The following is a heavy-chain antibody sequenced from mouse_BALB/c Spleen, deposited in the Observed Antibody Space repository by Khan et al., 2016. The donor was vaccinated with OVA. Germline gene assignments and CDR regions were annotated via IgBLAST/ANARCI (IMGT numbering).Heavy chain of an antibody. CDR2: ISTGGHYT. D-gene: IGHD1-1*01. CDR3: SRLAYYYNSEGFAY. Sequence: EVELVESGGDLVKPGGSLKLSCAVSGFTFSTYGMSWVRQTPDMRLEWVATISTGGHYTYYPDSVKGRFTISIDNAMNTLYLQMSILKSDDTAIYYCSRLAYYYNSEGFAYWGQGTLVAVSA. CDR1: GFTFSTYG. J-gene: IGHJ3*01. V-gene: IGHV5-6*01.